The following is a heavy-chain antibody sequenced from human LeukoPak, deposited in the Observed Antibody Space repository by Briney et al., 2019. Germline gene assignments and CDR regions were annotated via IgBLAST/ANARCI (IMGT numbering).Heavy chain of an antibody. CDR2: IRYDGSNK. J-gene: IGHJ6*02. D-gene: IGHD1-26*01. CDR1: GFTFSSYG. V-gene: IGHV3-33*01. CDR3: ARDLIVSKWEPQLSTQYYYYYYGMDV. Sequence: GGSLRLSCAASGFTFSSYGMHWVRQAPGKGLEWVAVIRYDGSNKYYADSVKGRFTISRDNSKNTLYLQMNSLRAEDTAVYYCARDLIVSKWEPQLSTQYYYYYYGMDVWGQGTTVTVSS.